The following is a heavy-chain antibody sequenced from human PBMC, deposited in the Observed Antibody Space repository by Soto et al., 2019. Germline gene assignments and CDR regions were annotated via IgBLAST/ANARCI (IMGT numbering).Heavy chain of an antibody. CDR2: INPSVGST. Sequence: ASVKVSCKASGYTFTSYLIHWVLQETGQGLEWMGIINPSVGSTSYAQKFQGRVTMTRDTSTSTVYMELSSLRSEDTAVYYCARGIVVVVAATHDYYYGMGVWGQGTTGTGSS. V-gene: IGHV1-46*01. CDR1: GYTFTSYL. D-gene: IGHD2-15*01. CDR3: ARGIVVVVAATHDYYYGMGV. J-gene: IGHJ6*02.